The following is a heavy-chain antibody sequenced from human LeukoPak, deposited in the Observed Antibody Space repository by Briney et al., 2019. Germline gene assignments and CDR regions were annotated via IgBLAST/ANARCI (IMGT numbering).Heavy chain of an antibody. D-gene: IGHD3-22*01. CDR3: AKDYAIIVVANWVDY. Sequence: ESGGSLRLSCAASGFTFSSYGMHWVRPAPGKGLECVAVIWYDGSNKYYADSVKGRFTISRDNSKNTLYLQMNSLRAEDTAVYYCAKDYAIIVVANWVDYWGQGTLVTVSS. V-gene: IGHV3-33*06. CDR2: IWYDGSNK. CDR1: GFTFSSYG. J-gene: IGHJ4*02.